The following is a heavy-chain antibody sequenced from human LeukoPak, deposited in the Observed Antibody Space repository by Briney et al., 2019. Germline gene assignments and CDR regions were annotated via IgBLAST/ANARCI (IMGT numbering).Heavy chain of an antibody. CDR3: AREVGATNWDNWFDP. Sequence: SETLSLTCTVSGDSVSSGSYYWNWIRQPPGKGLEWIGYIYYSGSTNYNPSLKSRVTISVDTSKNQFSLKLSSVTAADTAVYYCAREVGATNWDNWFDPWGQGTLVTVSS. J-gene: IGHJ5*02. V-gene: IGHV4-61*01. CDR1: GDSVSSGSYY. CDR2: IYYSGST. D-gene: IGHD1-26*01.